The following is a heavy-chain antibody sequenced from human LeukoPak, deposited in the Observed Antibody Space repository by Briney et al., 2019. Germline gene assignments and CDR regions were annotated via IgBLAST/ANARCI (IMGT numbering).Heavy chain of an antibody. CDR1: GFSLTTRGMR. V-gene: IGHV2-70*04. J-gene: IGHJ4*02. Sequence: SGPALVRPTQTLTLTCTFSGFSLTTRGMRVSRIRQTPGRALEWLARIDWDDDKFYSPSLKPRLTISKDTSKNQVVLTMTNMDPVDTGGYYCARISTYCYSVNCFFEYWGQGTLVTISS. D-gene: IGHD2/OR15-2a*01. CDR3: ARISTYCYSVNCFFEY. CDR2: IDWDDDK.